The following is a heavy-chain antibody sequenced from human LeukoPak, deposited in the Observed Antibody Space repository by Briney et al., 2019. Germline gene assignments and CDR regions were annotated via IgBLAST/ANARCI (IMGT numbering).Heavy chain of an antibody. CDR3: ARDPENYYDSSGYYSRGAFDI. Sequence: ASVKVSCKASGYTFSSYVINWVRQAPGQGLEWMGRISPYNGNTNYAQKLQGRVTMTTDTSTSTAYMELRSLRSDGTAVYYCARDPENYYDSSGYYSRGAFDIWGQGTMVTVSS. J-gene: IGHJ3*02. CDR1: GYTFSSYV. CDR2: ISPYNGNT. D-gene: IGHD3-22*01. V-gene: IGHV1-18*01.